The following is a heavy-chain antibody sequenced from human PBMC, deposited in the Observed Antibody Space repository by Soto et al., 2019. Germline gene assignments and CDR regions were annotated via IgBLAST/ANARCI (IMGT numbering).Heavy chain of an antibody. V-gene: IGHV4-34*01. J-gene: IGHJ6*02. Sequence: LETLSLTCAVYGGSFSGYYWSWIRQPPGKGLEWIGEINHSGSTNYNPSLKSRVTISVDTSKNQFSLKLSSVTAADTAVYYCARFRFWSGYYPHYYYYGMDVWGQGTKVTVSS. CDR3: ARFRFWSGYYPHYYYYGMDV. CDR2: INHSGST. CDR1: GGSFSGYY. D-gene: IGHD3-3*01.